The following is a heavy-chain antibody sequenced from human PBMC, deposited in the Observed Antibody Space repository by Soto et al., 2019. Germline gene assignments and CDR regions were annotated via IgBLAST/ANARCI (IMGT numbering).Heavy chain of an antibody. V-gene: IGHV3-30*18. D-gene: IGHD3-22*01. CDR1: GFTFSSYG. CDR2: ISYDGSNK. CDR3: AKDSSGYPRYYYYGMDV. Sequence: PGGSLRLSCAASGFTFSSYGMHWVRQAPGKGLEWVAVISYDGSNKYYADSVKGRFTISRDNSKNTLYLQMNSLRAEDTAVYYCAKDSSGYPRYYYYGMDVWGQGTTVTVSS. J-gene: IGHJ6*02.